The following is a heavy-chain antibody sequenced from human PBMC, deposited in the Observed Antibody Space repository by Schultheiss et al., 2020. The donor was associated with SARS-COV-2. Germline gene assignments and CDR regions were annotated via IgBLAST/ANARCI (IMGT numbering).Heavy chain of an antibody. CDR3: ARVDQLLCHDY. CDR2: ISYDGSNK. D-gene: IGHD2-2*01. V-gene: IGHV3-30*03. Sequence: GGSLRLSCAASGFTFSSYSMNWVRQAPGKGLEWVAVISYDGSNKYYADSVKGRFTISRDNSKNTLYLQMNSLRAEDTAVYYCARVDQLLCHDYWGQGTLVTVSS. J-gene: IGHJ4*02. CDR1: GFTFSSYS.